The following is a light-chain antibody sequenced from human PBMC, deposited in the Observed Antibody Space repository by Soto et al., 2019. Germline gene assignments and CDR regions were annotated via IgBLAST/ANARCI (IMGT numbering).Light chain of an antibody. J-gene: IGKJ1*01. V-gene: IGKV3-15*01. Sequence: EVLMTQSPDTLYLSPGERVTLSCRASQSVSDNLAWYQQKPGQGPRLLVYRASTRTLGIPARFSGSESGTEFTLSISSLKSEDFAVDDCQQYGSSGTFGQGTKVDIK. CDR2: RAS. CDR3: QQYGSSGT. CDR1: QSVSDN.